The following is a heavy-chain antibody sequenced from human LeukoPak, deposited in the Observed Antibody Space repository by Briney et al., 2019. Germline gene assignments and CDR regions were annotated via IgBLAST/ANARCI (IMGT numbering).Heavy chain of an antibody. D-gene: IGHD3-10*01. CDR3: ARDGRLVVRGVMYQEPDF. Sequence: ASLKLSCTASEYTFTAYYIHWVRQAPGPRLKCMRWINPNSGDTNYAQESQGSVTMTRDTSITTVYMELSRLQSDDTAVYYCARDGRLVVRGVMYQEPDFWGQGTLVTVSS. V-gene: IGHV1-2*02. CDR2: INPNSGDT. CDR1: EYTFTAYY. J-gene: IGHJ4*02.